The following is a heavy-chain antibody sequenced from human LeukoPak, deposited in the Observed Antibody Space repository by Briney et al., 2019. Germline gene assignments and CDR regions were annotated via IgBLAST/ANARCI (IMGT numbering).Heavy chain of an antibody. CDR1: GGSISSYY. CDR2: IYYSGST. D-gene: IGHD6-19*01. Sequence: SETLSLTXTVSGGSISSYYWSWIRQPPGKGLEWIGYIYYSGSTNYNPSLKSRVTISVDTSKNQFSLKLSSVTAADTAVYYCARDVSSGWSFFDYWGQGTLVTVSS. CDR3: ARDVSSGWSFFDY. J-gene: IGHJ4*02. V-gene: IGHV4-59*01.